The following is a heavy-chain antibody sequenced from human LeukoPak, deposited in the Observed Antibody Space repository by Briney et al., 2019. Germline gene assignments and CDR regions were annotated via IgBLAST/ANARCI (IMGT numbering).Heavy chain of an antibody. CDR2: TYNTGST. D-gene: IGHD3-22*01. CDR1: GGSISSTSYY. CDR3: ARHFSDSSGYYYYFDY. J-gene: IGHJ4*02. Sequence: SETLSLTCTVYGGSISSTSYYWGWIRQPPGKGLEWVGITYNTGSTYHNPSLKSRVTTSVDTSKNQFSLKLGSVTVADTAVYYCARHFSDSSGYYYYFDYWGQGTLVTVSS. V-gene: IGHV4-39*01.